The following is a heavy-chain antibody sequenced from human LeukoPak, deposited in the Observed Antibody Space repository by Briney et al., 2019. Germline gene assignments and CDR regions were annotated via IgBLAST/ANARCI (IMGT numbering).Heavy chain of an antibody. CDR1: GGSISSYY. V-gene: IGHV4-34*01. D-gene: IGHD3-22*01. J-gene: IGHJ6*04. Sequence: SETLSLTCTVSGGSISSYYWSWIRQPPGKGLEWIGEINHSGSTNYNPSLKSRVTISVDTSKNQFSLKLSSVTAADTAVYYCATLIGVWGKGTTVTVSS. CDR2: INHSGST. CDR3: ATLIGV.